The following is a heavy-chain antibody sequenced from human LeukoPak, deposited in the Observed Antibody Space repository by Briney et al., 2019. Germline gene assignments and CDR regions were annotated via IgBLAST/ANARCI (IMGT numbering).Heavy chain of an antibody. CDR3: ARDKMYYYDSSAQGAFDI. CDR1: GYSFTSYH. D-gene: IGHD3-22*01. CDR2: TNPSGGST. V-gene: IGHV1-46*01. Sequence: ASVKVSCKASGYSFTSYHIHWVRQAPGQGLEWMGITNPSGGSTNYAQKFQGRVTMTRDTSTSTVYMELSSLRSEDTAVYYCARDKMYYYDSSAQGAFDIWGQGTMVTVSS. J-gene: IGHJ3*02.